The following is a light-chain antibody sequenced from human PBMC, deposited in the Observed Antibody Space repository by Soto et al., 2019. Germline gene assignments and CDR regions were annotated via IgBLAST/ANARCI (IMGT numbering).Light chain of an antibody. CDR3: MQGTHWPLT. Sequence: DVVMTQSPLSLPVTLGQPASISCRSSQSLVYSDGNTYLNWFQQRPGQSARRIMYKVSTRDSGVPDRFSGSGSGPDFTLKISRVEAGDVGVYYCMQGTHWPLTFGGGTKVEFK. CDR2: KVS. J-gene: IGKJ4*01. V-gene: IGKV2-30*01. CDR1: QSLVYSDGNTY.